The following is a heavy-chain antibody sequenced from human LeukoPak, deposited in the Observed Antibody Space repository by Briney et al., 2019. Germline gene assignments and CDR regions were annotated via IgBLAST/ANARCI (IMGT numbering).Heavy chain of an antibody. CDR2: INHSGST. J-gene: IGHJ3*02. CDR3: ARPSYSGSLDAFDI. Sequence: PSETLSLTCAVYGGSFSGYYWSWIRQPPGKGLEWIGEINHSGSTNYNPSLKSRVTISVDTSKNQFSLKVASVTAADTAVYYCARPSYSGSLDAFDIWGHGTMVTVSS. D-gene: IGHD5-12*01. CDR1: GGSFSGYY. V-gene: IGHV4-34*01.